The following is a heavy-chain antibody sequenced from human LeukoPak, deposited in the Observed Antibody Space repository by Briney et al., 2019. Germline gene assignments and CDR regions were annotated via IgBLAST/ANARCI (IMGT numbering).Heavy chain of an antibody. CDR3: ARVPLALRGYSGYEYYYYGMDV. CDR2: IFYSGST. Sequence: PSETLSLTCTVSGGSISSYYWSWIRQPPGKGLEWIGYIFYSGSTNYNPSLKSRITISVDTSKNQFSLKLSSVTAADTAVYYCARVPLALRGYSGYEYYYYGMDVWGKGTTVTVSS. D-gene: IGHD5-12*01. V-gene: IGHV4-59*01. J-gene: IGHJ6*04. CDR1: GGSISSYY.